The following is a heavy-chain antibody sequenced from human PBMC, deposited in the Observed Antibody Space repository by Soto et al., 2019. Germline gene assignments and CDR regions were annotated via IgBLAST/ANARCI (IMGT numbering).Heavy chain of an antibody. CDR2: IYRTGST. J-gene: IGHJ4*02. D-gene: IGHD1-7*01. CDR3: ASRVLGTSVDY. V-gene: IGHV4-4*02. CDR1: GGSFTSNNW. Sequence: QVQLQEAGPGLVKPSGTLSLTCAVSGGSFTSNNWWTWVRQPPGQGLEWIGEIYRTGSTNYNPSRKGRVTISQDKAENQFALKVTSLAAADTAVYYCASRVLGTSVDYLGQGTLVTVSS.